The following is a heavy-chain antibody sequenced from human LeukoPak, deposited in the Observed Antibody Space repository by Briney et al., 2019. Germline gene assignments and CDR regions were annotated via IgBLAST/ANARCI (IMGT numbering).Heavy chain of an antibody. Sequence: SVKVSCKASGGTFSSYAISWARQAPGQGLEWMGGIIPIFGTANYAQKFQGRVTITADESTSTAYMELSSLRSEDTAVYYCARDMYYDFWSGYRVPGDYWGQGTLVTVSS. CDR3: ARDMYYDFWSGYRVPGDY. D-gene: IGHD3-3*01. CDR1: GGTFSSYA. CDR2: IIPIFGTA. V-gene: IGHV1-69*01. J-gene: IGHJ4*02.